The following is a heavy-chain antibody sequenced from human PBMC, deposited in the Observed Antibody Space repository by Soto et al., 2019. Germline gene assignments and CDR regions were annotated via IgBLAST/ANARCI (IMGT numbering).Heavy chain of an antibody. CDR3: ARGSLYSSVWLNWFDP. Sequence: PGGSLRLSCGASGFAFGSYWMGWVRQAPVKGLEWVAYINQGGSETYYVDSVRGRFTVSRDNARNSLDLQMNSLRADDTAVYCCARGSLYSSVWLNWFDPWGRGTLVTVS. D-gene: IGHD6-19*01. J-gene: IGHJ5*02. V-gene: IGHV3-7*03. CDR2: INQGGSET. CDR1: GFAFGSYW.